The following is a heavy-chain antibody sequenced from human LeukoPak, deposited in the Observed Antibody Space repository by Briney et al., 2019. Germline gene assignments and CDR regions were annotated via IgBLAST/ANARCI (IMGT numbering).Heavy chain of an antibody. J-gene: IGHJ6*03. CDR3: ARENSGYTNMDV. CDR1: GGTFSSYA. V-gene: IGHV1-69*13. Sequence: ASVKVSCKASGGTFSSYAISWVRQAPGQGLEWMGGIIPIFGTANYAQKFQGRVTITADESTSTAYMELSRLRSDDTAVYYCARENSGYTNMDVWGKGTTVTVSS. D-gene: IGHD5-12*01. CDR2: IIPIFGTA.